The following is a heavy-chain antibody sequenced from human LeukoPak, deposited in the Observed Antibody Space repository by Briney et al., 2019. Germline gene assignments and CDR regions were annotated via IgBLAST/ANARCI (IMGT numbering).Heavy chain of an antibody. V-gene: IGHV3-11*01. Sequence: GGSLRLSCAASGFTFSDHYMSWIRQAPGKGLEWVSYISSSGSTIYYADSVKGRFAISRDNAKNSLYLQMNSLRAEDTAVYYCARTSYPGIAVAGTLGWFDPWGQGTLVTVSS. CDR2: ISSSGSTI. CDR3: ARTSYPGIAVAGTLGWFDP. D-gene: IGHD6-19*01. CDR1: GFTFSDHY. J-gene: IGHJ5*02.